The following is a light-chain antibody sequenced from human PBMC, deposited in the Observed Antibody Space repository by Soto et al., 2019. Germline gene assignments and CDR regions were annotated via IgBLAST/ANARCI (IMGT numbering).Light chain of an antibody. J-gene: IGKJ1*01. CDR1: QSVLYSSNNKIY. Sequence: DIVMTQSPDSLAVSLGERATINCKSSQSVLYSSNNKIYLAWYQQKPGQPPKLLIYWASTRESGVPDRFSGSGSGTDFTLTISSLQAEDVAVYYCQQYHSAPWTFGQGTKVEIK. CDR3: QQYHSAPWT. CDR2: WAS. V-gene: IGKV4-1*01.